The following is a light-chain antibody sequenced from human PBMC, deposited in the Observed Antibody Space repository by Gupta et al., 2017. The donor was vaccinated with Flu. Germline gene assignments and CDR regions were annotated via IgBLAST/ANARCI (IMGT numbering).Light chain of an antibody. Sequence: QSALTQPASVSASPGQSITISCTGTSSDVGGYSLVSWYQQHPGKAPQLIIYEVTKRPSGVSNRFSGSKSGNTASLTISGLQNEDDAYYYCCSYVRNSIFTFGTGTKVTVL. V-gene: IGLV2-23*02. CDR1: SSDVGGYSL. CDR2: EVT. J-gene: IGLJ1*01. CDR3: CSYVRNSIFT.